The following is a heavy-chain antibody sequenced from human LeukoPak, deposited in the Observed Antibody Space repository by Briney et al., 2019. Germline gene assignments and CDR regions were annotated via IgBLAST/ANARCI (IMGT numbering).Heavy chain of an antibody. CDR2: ISGSGDST. CDR3: AKDRAPSGSFGLDY. D-gene: IGHD1-26*01. Sequence: PGGSLRLSCPASAFTFSNYVMSWVRQAPRKGLEWVSDISGSGDSTYYADSVKGRLTISRDNSKNTLYLQMNSLRAEATAVYYCAKDRAPSGSFGLDYWGQGTLVTASS. CDR1: AFTFSNYV. J-gene: IGHJ4*02. V-gene: IGHV3-23*01.